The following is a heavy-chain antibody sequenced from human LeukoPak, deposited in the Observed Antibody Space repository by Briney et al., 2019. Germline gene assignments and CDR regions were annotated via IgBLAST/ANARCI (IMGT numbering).Heavy chain of an antibody. CDR1: GGSISSSSYY. CDR2: IYTSGST. D-gene: IGHD3-10*01. J-gene: IGHJ5*02. CDR3: ARDRGVTMVRGAHRWWFDP. Sequence: SETLSLTCTVSGGSISSSSYYWSWIRQPAGKGLEWIGRIYTSGSTNYNPSLKSRVTISVDTSKNQFSLKLSSVTAADTAVYYCARDRGVTMVRGAHRWWFDPWGQGTLVTVSS. V-gene: IGHV4-61*02.